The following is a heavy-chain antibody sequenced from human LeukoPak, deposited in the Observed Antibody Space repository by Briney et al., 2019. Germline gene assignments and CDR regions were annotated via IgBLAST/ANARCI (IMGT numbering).Heavy chain of an antibody. CDR3: ARQMQTHGNFDS. CDR1: GFTVSSYA. D-gene: IGHD1-26*01. V-gene: IGHV3-13*01. CDR2: LGIAGDT. J-gene: IGHJ4*02. Sequence: GGSLRLSCAASGFTVSSYAMHWVRQPVGKGLEWVSALGIAGDTFYLGSVKGRFTISRENARNSLYLQMNSLRAEDTAMYYCARQMQTHGNFDSWGQGTLVTVSS.